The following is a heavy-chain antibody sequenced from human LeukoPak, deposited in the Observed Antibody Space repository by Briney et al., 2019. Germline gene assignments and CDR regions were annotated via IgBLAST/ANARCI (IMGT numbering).Heavy chain of an antibody. D-gene: IGHD3-16*02. CDR3: ARDQMITFGGVIVAFDY. CDR2: INWNGGST. J-gene: IGHJ4*02. V-gene: IGHV3-20*04. Sequence: GGSLRLSCAASGFTFDDYGMSWVRHAPGKGLEWVSGINWNGGSTGYADSVKGRFTISRDNAKNSLYLQMSSLRAEDTALYYCARDQMITFGGVIVAFDYWGQGTLVTVSS. CDR1: GFTFDDYG.